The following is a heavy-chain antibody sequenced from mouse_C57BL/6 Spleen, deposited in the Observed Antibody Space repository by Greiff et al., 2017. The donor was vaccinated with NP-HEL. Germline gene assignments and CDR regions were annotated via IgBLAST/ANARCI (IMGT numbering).Heavy chain of an antibody. Sequence: QVQLQQSGPELVKPGASVKISCKASGYAFSSSWMNWVKQRPGKGLEWIGRIYPGDGDTNYNGKFKGKATLTADKSSSTAYMQLSSLTSEDSAVYFCARGITTVDSYYYAMDYWGQGTSVTVSS. D-gene: IGHD1-1*01. CDR3: ARGITTVDSYYYAMDY. J-gene: IGHJ4*01. CDR2: IYPGDGDT. CDR1: GYAFSSSW. V-gene: IGHV1-82*01.